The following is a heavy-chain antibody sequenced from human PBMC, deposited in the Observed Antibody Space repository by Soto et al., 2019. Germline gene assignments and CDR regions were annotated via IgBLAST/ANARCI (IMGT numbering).Heavy chain of an antibody. D-gene: IGHD4-17*01. V-gene: IGHV3-15*01. CDR1: GFTFSNAW. CDR3: TTEPATVTTAAEYFQH. Sequence: EVQLVESGGGLVKPGGSLRLSCAASGFTFSNAWMSWVRQAQGKGLEWVGRIKSKTDGGTTDYAAPVKGRFTISRDDSKNTLYLQMNSLKTEDTAVYYCTTEPATVTTAAEYFQHWGQGTLVTVSS. CDR2: IKSKTDGGTT. J-gene: IGHJ1*01.